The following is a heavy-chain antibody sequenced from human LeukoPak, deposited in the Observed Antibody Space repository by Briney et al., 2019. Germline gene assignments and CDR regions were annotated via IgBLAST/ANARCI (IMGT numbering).Heavy chain of an antibody. V-gene: IGHV4-59*08. CDR2: IYHSGST. J-gene: IGHJ4*02. CDR3: ARRVREIVSALDY. D-gene: IGHD3-10*01. Sequence: KPSETLSLTCTVSGGSISSYYWSWIRQPPGKGLEWIGYIYHSGSTNYNPSLKSRVTISVDTSKNQFSLKLSSVTATDTAVYYCARRVREIVSALDYWGQGTLVTVSS. CDR1: GGSISSYY.